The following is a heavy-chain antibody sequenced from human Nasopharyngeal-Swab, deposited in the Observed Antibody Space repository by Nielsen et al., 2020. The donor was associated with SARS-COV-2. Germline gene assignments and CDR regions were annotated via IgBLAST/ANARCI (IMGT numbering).Heavy chain of an antibody. J-gene: IGHJ4*02. V-gene: IGHV5-51*01. CDR1: GYSFTSYW. Sequence: GESLKISCKGSGYSFTSYWIGWVRQMPGKGLEWMGIIYPGDSDTRYSPSFQGQVTISADKSISTAYLQWSSLKASDTAMYYCARGGPYYYDSSGYFVWGQGTLATVSS. D-gene: IGHD3-22*01. CDR2: IYPGDSDT. CDR3: ARGGPYYYDSSGYFV.